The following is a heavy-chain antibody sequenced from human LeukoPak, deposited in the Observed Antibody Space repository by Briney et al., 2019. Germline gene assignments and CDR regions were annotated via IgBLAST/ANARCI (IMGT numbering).Heavy chain of an antibody. CDR2: INAGNGNT. V-gene: IGHV1-3*01. Sequence: GASVKVSCKASGYTFTSYAMHWVRQAPGQRLEWMGWINAGNGNTKYPQKFQGRVTITRDTSASTAYMELSSLRSEDTAVYYCAARGSSSPDLDFDYWGQGTLVTVSS. CDR3: AARGSSSPDLDFDY. CDR1: GYTFTSYA. J-gene: IGHJ4*02. D-gene: IGHD6-6*01.